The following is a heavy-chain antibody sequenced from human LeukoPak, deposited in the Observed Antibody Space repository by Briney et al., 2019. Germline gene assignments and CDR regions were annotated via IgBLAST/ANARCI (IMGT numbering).Heavy chain of an antibody. V-gene: IGHV3-30*04. CDR3: ARQGGYHFPNAFDI. Sequence: GGSLRLSCAASGFTFSSYAMHWVRQAPGKGLEWVAVISYDGSNKYYADSVKGRFTISRDNSKNTLYLQMNSLRADDTAVYFCARQGGYHFPNAFDIWGQGTLVTVSS. CDR2: ISYDGSNK. CDR1: GFTFSSYA. D-gene: IGHD5-12*01. J-gene: IGHJ3*02.